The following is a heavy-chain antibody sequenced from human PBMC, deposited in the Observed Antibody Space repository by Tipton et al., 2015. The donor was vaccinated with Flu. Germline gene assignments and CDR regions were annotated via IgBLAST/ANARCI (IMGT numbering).Heavy chain of an antibody. J-gene: IGHJ4*02. V-gene: IGHV3-9*01. CDR2: ISWNSGNI. D-gene: IGHD3-10*01. Sequence: SLRLSCAASGFTFDDYTMHWVRQAPGKGLEWVSGISWNSGNIDYTDSVKGRFTISRDNAKNSLYLQMNSLRPEDTALYFCARGEYGRYTPFDYWGQGTLVTVSS. CDR3: ARGEYGRYTPFDY. CDR1: GFTFDDYT.